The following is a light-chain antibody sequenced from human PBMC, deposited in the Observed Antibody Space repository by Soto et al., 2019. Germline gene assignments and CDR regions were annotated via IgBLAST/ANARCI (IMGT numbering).Light chain of an antibody. V-gene: IGLV7-46*01. CDR2: DTS. J-gene: IGLJ1*01. CDR3: MVSYSGAHV. Sequence: QAVVTQEPSLTVSPGGTVTLTCGSSPGAVTSGHFPYWFQQKPGQAPRTLIYDTSNKYSWTPARFSGSLLGGKAALTLSGAQPEDEAEYQCMVSYSGAHVFGTGTKVTVL. CDR1: PGAVTSGHF.